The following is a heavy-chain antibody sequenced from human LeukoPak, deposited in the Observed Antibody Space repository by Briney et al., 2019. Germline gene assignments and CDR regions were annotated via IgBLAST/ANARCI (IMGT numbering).Heavy chain of an antibody. CDR2: FIPIFGTA. CDR3: ARDCSGGSCFALGAFDI. D-gene: IGHD2-15*01. Sequence: ASVKVSCKASGGTFSSYAISWVRQAPGQGLEWMGGFIPIFGTANYAQKFQGRVTITADESTSTAYMELSSLRSEDTAVYYCARDCSGGSCFALGAFDIWGQGTMVTVSS. J-gene: IGHJ3*02. V-gene: IGHV1-69*13. CDR1: GGTFSSYA.